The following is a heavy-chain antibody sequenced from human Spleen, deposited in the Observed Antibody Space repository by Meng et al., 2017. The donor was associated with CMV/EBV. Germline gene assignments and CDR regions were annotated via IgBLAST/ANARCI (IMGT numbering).Heavy chain of an antibody. V-gene: IGHV3-48*04. CDR2: ISSSSSTR. Sequence: GGSLRLSCVASGFTFTTSSMNWVRQVPGKGLEWISYISSSSSTRYDADSVKGRFTISRDNAKNSLYLQINSLRADDTAVYYCARTFPECGITACDDYGMGVWGQGTTVTVSS. J-gene: IGHJ6*02. CDR3: ARTFPECGITACDDYGMGV. D-gene: IGHD1-14*01. CDR1: GFTFTTSS.